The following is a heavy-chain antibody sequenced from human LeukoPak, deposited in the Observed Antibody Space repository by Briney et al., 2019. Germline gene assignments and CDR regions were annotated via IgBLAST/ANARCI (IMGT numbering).Heavy chain of an antibody. CDR1: GFTFSDHH. CDR2: VRQDGGEK. Sequence: EGSLRLSCAASGFTFSDHHMDWVRQAPGKGLEWVASVRQDGGEKYYVDFVKGRFTISRDNAKNSLYLQMNSLRAEDTAVYYCARYFDSGSWDYWGQGTLVTVSS. J-gene: IGHJ4*02. D-gene: IGHD3-10*01. V-gene: IGHV3-7*03. CDR3: ARYFDSGSWDY.